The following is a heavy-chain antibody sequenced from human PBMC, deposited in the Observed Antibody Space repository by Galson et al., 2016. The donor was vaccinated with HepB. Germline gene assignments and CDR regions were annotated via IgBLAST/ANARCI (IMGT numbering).Heavy chain of an antibody. CDR3: ARVSQLLFDY. CDR1: GGSIVGSVGYF. J-gene: IGHJ4*02. D-gene: IGHD2-2*01. V-gene: IGHV4-31*03. CDR2: ISYTGST. Sequence: TLSLTCTVSGGSIVGSVGYFWTWIRQSPGKGLEWIGYISYTGSTSYIPSLRSRVTISVDTSQNQFSLKLNSVTAADTAIYYCARVSQLLFDYWGQGLLVTVSS.